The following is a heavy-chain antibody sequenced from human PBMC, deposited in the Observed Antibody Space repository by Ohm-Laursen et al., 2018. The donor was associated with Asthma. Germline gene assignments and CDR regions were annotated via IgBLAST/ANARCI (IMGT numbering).Heavy chain of an antibody. CDR2: ISSDGSST. V-gene: IGHV3-74*01. CDR1: GFSFRNYW. CDR3: AGVPRYCSVASCPPDY. Sequence: GSLRLSCAASGFSFRNYWMHWVRQAPGKGLLWVSRISSDGSSTDYADSVKGRYTISRDNAKNTLYLQMNILRAEDTAVYFCAGVPRYCSVASCPPDYWGQGTLVTVSS. D-gene: IGHD2-15*01. J-gene: IGHJ4*02.